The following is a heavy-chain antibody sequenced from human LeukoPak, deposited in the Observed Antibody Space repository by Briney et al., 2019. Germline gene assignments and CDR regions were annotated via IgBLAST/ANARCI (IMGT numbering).Heavy chain of an antibody. CDR1: GYTFTNYG. Sequence: ASVKVSCKASGYTFTNYGIGWVRQAPGQGLEWMGWISAYNGNTNYAQNLQGRVTMTTATSTSTAYMELRSLRSDDTAVYYCARDRQYCSGGTCYSTFYYYGMDVWGQGTTVTVSS. J-gene: IGHJ6*02. CDR2: ISAYNGNT. D-gene: IGHD2-15*01. CDR3: ARDRQYCSGGTCYSTFYYYGMDV. V-gene: IGHV1-18*01.